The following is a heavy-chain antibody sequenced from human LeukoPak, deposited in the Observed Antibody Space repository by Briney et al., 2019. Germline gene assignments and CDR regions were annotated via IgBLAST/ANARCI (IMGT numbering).Heavy chain of an antibody. CDR1: GFTFSSYS. V-gene: IGHV3-21*01. CDR2: ISSSSSYI. CDR3: TPSRTAMVPSDY. J-gene: IGHJ4*02. D-gene: IGHD5-18*01. Sequence: PGGSLRLSCAASGFTFSSYSMNWVRQAPGKGLEWVSSISSSSSYIYYADSVKGRFTISRDNAKNSLYLQMNSLRAEDTAVYYCTPSRTAMVPSDYWGQGTLVTVSS.